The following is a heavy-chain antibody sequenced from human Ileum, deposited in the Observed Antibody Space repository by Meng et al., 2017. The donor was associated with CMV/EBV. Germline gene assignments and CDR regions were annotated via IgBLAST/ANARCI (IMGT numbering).Heavy chain of an antibody. Sequence: EVRMVGSVGGWVRPGGSLILSCTASGFTFTDAYMTWVRQAPGKGLDWVGRFKSKRVGGTIDYAAAVKGRFTISRDDSKNTLYLQMNSLKAEDTGVYYCTAGTGRTDCDYWGQGTLVTVSS. CDR3: TAGTGRTDCDY. V-gene: IGHV3-15*01. CDR1: GFTFTDAY. CDR2: FKSKRVGGTI. J-gene: IGHJ4*02. D-gene: IGHD1-1*01.